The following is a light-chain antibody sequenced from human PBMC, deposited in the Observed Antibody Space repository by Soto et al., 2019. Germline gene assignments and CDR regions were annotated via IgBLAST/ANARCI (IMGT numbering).Light chain of an antibody. V-gene: IGKV1-5*01. CDR2: DAS. CDR1: QSISNW. CDR3: QQYNSYSQT. Sequence: DIQMTQSPSTLSASVGDRVTITCRASQSISNWLAWYQQKQGKAPKLLIYDASSLESGVPSRFSGSGSGTEFTLTISSLQPDDFATYYCQQYNSYSQTFGQGTKV. J-gene: IGKJ1*01.